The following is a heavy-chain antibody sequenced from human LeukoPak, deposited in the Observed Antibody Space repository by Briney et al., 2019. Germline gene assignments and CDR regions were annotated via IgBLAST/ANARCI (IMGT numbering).Heavy chain of an antibody. CDR1: AGSISSSSYY. D-gene: IGHD5-18*01. CDR2: IYYSGST. Sequence: SSETLSLTCTVSAGSISSSSYYWGWIRQPPGKGLEWIGSIYYSGSTYYSPSLKSRVPISVDTSKNQFSLKLSSVTAADTAVYYCARGYNNGSGRVYYYSYMDVWGKGTTVTVSS. J-gene: IGHJ6*03. V-gene: IGHV4-39*01. CDR3: ARGYNNGSGRVYYYSYMDV.